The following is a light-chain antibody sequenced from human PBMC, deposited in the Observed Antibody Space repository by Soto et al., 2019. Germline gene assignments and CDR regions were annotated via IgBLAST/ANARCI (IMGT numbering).Light chain of an antibody. J-gene: IGKJ2*01. CDR3: QQYNSYSYT. CDR2: DAS. V-gene: IGKV1-5*01. CDR1: QSISSW. Sequence: DIQMTQSPSTLSASVGDRVTITCRASQSISSWLAWYQQKPGKAPKLLIYDASSLESGVPSRFSGSGSGTEFTLTISSLQPDDFATYYCQQYNSYSYTFGRGPSW.